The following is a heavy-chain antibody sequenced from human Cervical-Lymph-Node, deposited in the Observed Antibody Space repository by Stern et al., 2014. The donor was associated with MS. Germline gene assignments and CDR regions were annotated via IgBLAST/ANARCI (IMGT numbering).Heavy chain of an antibody. CDR2: IYYSGST. J-gene: IGHJ5*02. V-gene: IGHV4-30-4*01. CDR1: GGSISSGGYY. CDR3: ASANCSSTSCPNWFDP. D-gene: IGHD2-2*01. Sequence: VQLVESGPGLVKPSQTLSLTCTVSGGSISSGGYYWSWIRQPPGKGLEWIGYIYYSGSTYYNPSLKSRVTISVDTSKNQFSLKLSSVTAADTAVYYCASANCSSTSCPNWFDPWGQGTLVTVSS.